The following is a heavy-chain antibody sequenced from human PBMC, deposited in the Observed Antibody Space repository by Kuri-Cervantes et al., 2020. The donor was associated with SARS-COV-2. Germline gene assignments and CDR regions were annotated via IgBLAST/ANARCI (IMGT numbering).Heavy chain of an antibody. V-gene: IGHV1-46*01. CDR1: GYTFTSYY. CDR2: INPSGGST. Sequence: ASVKVSCKASGYTFTSYYMHWVRQAPGQGLEWMGIINPSGGSTSYAQKFQGRVTMTRDTSTSTVYMELSSLRSEDTAVYYCAREGGGIQLWASLGVYYYYYMDVWGKGTTVTVSS. J-gene: IGHJ6*03. CDR3: AREGGGIQLWASLGVYYYYYMDV. D-gene: IGHD5-18*01.